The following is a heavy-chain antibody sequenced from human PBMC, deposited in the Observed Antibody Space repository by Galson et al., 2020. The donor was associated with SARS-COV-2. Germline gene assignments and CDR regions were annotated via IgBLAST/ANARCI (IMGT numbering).Heavy chain of an antibody. CDR1: GYSFTSYW. D-gene: IGHD5-18*01. J-gene: IGHJ3*02. V-gene: IGHV5-51*01. Sequence: KIGESLKISCKGSGYSFTSYWIGCVRQMPGKGLEWMGIIYPGDSDTRYSPSFQGQVTISADKSISTTYLQWSSLKASDTAMYYCAGKRGYSYGYRVDAFDIWGQGTMVTVSS. CDR3: AGKRGYSYGYRVDAFDI. CDR2: IYPGDSDT.